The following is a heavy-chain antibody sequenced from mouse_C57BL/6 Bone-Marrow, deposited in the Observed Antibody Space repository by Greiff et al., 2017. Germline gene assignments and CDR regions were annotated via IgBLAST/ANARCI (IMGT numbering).Heavy chain of an antibody. CDR3: ARALDGYCDV. Sequence: QVQLQQPGAELVRPGSSVKLSCKASGYTFTSYWMHWVKQRPIQGLEWIGNIDPSDSETHYNQKFKDKATLTVDKSSSTAYRQLSSLTSEDSAVYYGARALDGYCDVWGTGTTLTVSS. CDR1: GYTFTSYW. CDR2: IDPSDSET. V-gene: IGHV1-52*01. J-gene: IGHJ1*03.